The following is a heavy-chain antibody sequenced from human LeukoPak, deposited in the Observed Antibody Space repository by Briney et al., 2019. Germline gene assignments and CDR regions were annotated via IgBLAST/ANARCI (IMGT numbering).Heavy chain of an antibody. Sequence: SQTLSLTCAIAADSVSSNNGAWNWIRQSPSRGLEWLGRTYYRSKWYDDYAGSVKARKSIRPDTSKNQFTLQLCSVTPENRAVYYCARGVGTSGWYTFDYWGQGTLVTVSS. D-gene: IGHD6-19*01. CDR1: ADSVSSNNGA. J-gene: IGHJ4*02. CDR3: ARGVGTSGWYTFDY. V-gene: IGHV6-1*01. CDR2: TYYRSKWYD.